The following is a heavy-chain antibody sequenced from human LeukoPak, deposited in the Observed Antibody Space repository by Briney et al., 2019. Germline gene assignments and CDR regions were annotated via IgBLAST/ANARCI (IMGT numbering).Heavy chain of an antibody. J-gene: IGHJ5*02. CDR3: AKKDYYDSSGSSPFDP. CDR2: ISGSGGST. Sequence: GGSLRLSCAASGFTFSSYAMSWVRQAPGKGLEWVSAISGSGGSTYYADSVKGRFIISRDNSKNTLYLQMNSLRAEDTAVYYCAKKDYYDSSGSSPFDPWGQGTLVTVSS. D-gene: IGHD3-22*01. CDR1: GFTFSSYA. V-gene: IGHV3-23*01.